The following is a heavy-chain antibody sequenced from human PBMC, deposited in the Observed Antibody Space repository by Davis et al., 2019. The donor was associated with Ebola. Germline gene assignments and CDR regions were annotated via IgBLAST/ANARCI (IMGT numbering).Heavy chain of an antibody. Sequence: ASVKVSCKASGYTFTSYAMHWVRQAPGQRLEWMGWINVGNGNTKYSQKFQGRVTITRDTSASTAYMELSSLRSEDTAVYYCARWVAGSSSYFDYWGQGTLVTVS. J-gene: IGHJ4*02. CDR2: INVGNGNT. V-gene: IGHV1-3*01. CDR3: ARWVAGSSSYFDY. CDR1: GYTFTSYA. D-gene: IGHD2-2*01.